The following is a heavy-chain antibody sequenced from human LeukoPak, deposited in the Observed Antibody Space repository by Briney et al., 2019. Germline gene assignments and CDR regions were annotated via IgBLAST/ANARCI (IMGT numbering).Heavy chain of an antibody. Sequence: PSETLSLTCGVYGGSFSGHYWSWIRQSPGKGLEWIGEINHSGFTNYNPSLKSRGSISLDTSKNQFSLKLRSVTAADAAVYFCARVREDRLLSDYYYGLDVWGQGTTVTVSS. CDR3: ARVREDRLLSDYYYGLDV. D-gene: IGHD2-2*01. CDR1: GGSFSGHY. J-gene: IGHJ6*02. V-gene: IGHV4-34*01. CDR2: INHSGFT.